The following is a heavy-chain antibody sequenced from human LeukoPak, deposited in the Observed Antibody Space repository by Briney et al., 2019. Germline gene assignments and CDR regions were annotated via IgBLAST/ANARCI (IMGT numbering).Heavy chain of an antibody. V-gene: IGHV4-59*01. D-gene: IGHD4-11*01. J-gene: IGHJ4*02. Sequence: GTLRLSCAASGFTFSSYGMSWIRQPPGKGLEWIGYIYYSGSTNYNPSLKSRVTISEDTSKNQFSLKLSSVTAADTAVYYCARDRYSNLDYWGQGTLVTVSS. CDR3: ARDRYSNLDY. CDR1: GFTFSSYG. CDR2: IYYSGST.